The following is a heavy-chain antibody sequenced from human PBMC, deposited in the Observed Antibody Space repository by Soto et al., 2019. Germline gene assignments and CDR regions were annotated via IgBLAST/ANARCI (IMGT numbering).Heavy chain of an antibody. Sequence: QTLSLTCAISGASVSSNTAVWNWIRQSPSRGLEWLGRTYYRSKWYNDYAMSVRSRITINPDTSKNQFSLQLDSVTPEDTAVYFCARGQGALNSWGQGTLVTVSS. CDR1: GASVSSNTAV. D-gene: IGHD3-16*01. CDR3: ARGQGALNS. V-gene: IGHV6-1*01. CDR2: TYYRSKWYN. J-gene: IGHJ4*02.